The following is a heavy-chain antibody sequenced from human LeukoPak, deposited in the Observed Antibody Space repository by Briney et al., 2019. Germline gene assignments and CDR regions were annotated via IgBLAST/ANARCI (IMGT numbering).Heavy chain of an antibody. V-gene: IGHV4-61*02. J-gene: IGHJ3*02. CDR2: IYSSGST. CDR1: GGSVSSGTYY. CDR3: AIHDYGDRDAFEI. D-gene: IGHD4-17*01. Sequence: SETLSLTCTVSGGSVSSGTYYWSWIRQPAGKGLEWIGRIYSSGSTSYNPSLESRVTISVDTSKNRFSLKLSSVTAAETAVYYCAIHDYGDRDAFEIWGQGTMVTVSS.